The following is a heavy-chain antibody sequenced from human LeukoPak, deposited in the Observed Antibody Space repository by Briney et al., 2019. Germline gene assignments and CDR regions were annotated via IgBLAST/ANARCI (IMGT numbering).Heavy chain of an antibody. CDR1: GGSVSSGSYY. CDR2: IYCSGST. CDR3: ARVPSAYYYDSSGYYYYFDY. D-gene: IGHD3-22*01. J-gene: IGHJ4*02. V-gene: IGHV4-61*01. Sequence: PSETLSLTCTVSGGSVSSGSYYWSWIRQPPGKGLEWIGYIYCSGSTNYNPSLKSRVTISVDTSKNQFSLKLSSVTAADTAVYYCARVPSAYYYDSSGYYYYFDYWGQGTLVTVSS.